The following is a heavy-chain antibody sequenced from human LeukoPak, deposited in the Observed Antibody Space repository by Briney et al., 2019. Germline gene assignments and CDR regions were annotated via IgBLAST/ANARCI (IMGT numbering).Heavy chain of an antibody. CDR2: ISSSSSYI. V-gene: IGHV3-21*01. CDR1: GFTVSSNY. Sequence: GGSLRLSCAASGFTVSSNYMSWVRQAPGKGLEWVSSISSSSSYIYYADSVKGRFTISRDNAKNSLYLQMNSLRAEDTAVYYCARAPSAYGFYYFDYWGQGTLVTVSS. CDR3: ARAPSAYGFYYFDY. J-gene: IGHJ4*02. D-gene: IGHD4-17*01.